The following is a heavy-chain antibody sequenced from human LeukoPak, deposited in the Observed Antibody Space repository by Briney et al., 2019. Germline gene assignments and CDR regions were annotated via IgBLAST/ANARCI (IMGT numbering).Heavy chain of an antibody. V-gene: IGHV3-21*01. CDR1: GFTFSSYS. CDR3: ARDSPPPYDSSGYHDY. D-gene: IGHD3-22*01. CDR2: ISSSSSFI. J-gene: IGHJ4*02. Sequence: GGSLRLSCAAPGFTFSSYSMNWVRQAPGKGLEWVSSISSSSSFIYYADSVKGRFTISRDNAKNSLYLQMNSLRAEDTAVYYCARDSPPPYDSSGYHDYWGQGTLVTVSS.